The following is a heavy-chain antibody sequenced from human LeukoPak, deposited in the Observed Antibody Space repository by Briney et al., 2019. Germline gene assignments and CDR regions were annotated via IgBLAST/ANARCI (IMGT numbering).Heavy chain of an antibody. D-gene: IGHD6-19*01. CDR2: SYYSGST. CDR1: GGSISSHY. J-gene: IGHJ4*02. CDR3: ARVPGGSIAVAGTALFDY. V-gene: IGHV4-59*11. Sequence: PSETLSLTCTVSGGSISSHYWSWIRQPPGKGLEGIGYSYYSGSTNYNPSLKSRVTISVDTSKNQFSLKLSSVTAADTAVYYCARVPGGSIAVAGTALFDYWGQGTLVTVSS.